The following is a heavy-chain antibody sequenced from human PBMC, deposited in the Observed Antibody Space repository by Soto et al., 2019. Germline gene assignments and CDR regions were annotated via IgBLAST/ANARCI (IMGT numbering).Heavy chain of an antibody. Sequence: GGSLRLSCAASGFTFDDYAMHWVRQAPGKGLEWVSGISWNSGSIGYADSVKGRFTISRDNAKNSLYLQMNSLRAEDTALYYCACWTLEAFDIWGQGTMVTVSS. V-gene: IGHV3-9*01. CDR2: ISWNSGSI. CDR3: ACWTLEAFDI. J-gene: IGHJ3*02. CDR1: GFTFDDYA. D-gene: IGHD1-1*01.